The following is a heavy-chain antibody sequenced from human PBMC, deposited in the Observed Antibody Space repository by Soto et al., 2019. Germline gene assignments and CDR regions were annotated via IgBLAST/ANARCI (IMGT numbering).Heavy chain of an antibody. Sequence: PSETLSLTCAVYGGSFSGYYWSWIRQPPGKGLEWIGEINHSGSTNYNPSLKSRVTISVDTSKNQFSLKLSSVTAADTAVYYCARQTYYDFWSGYYLRYYYMDVWGKGTTVTVSS. J-gene: IGHJ6*03. D-gene: IGHD3-3*01. CDR1: GGSFSGYY. CDR2: INHSGST. CDR3: ARQTYYDFWSGYYLRYYYMDV. V-gene: IGHV4-34*01.